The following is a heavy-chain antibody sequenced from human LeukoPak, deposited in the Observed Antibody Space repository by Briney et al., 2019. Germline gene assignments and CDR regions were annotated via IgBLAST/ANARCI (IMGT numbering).Heavy chain of an antibody. CDR3: ARLYAYGNGYDAS. CDR1: GYTFSSYS. D-gene: IGHD5-18*01. CDR2: LGITSSSI. Sequence: GSLRLSCAASGYTFSSYSMNWVRQAPGKGLEWVSSLGITSSSIYYADSVKARFTISRDNAQNSLYLQVNRLRAEDTAIYFCARLYAYGNGYDASWGQGTLVTVS. V-gene: IGHV3-21*01. J-gene: IGHJ4*02.